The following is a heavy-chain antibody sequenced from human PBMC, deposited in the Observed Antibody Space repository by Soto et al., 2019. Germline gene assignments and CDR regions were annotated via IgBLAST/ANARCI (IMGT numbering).Heavy chain of an antibody. D-gene: IGHD6-19*01. J-gene: IGHJ3*02. CDR2: INPTGSP. CDR1: GGPLTGYY. Sequence: KPSESLSLTCVVYGGPLTGYYWSWIRQPPGRGLEWIGEINPTGSPKYNPTLMSRVTISVDTSKNQFSMKLSSVTAADTAVFYCARSREQWLVDAFDIWGQGTMVTVSS. V-gene: IGHV4-34*01. CDR3: ARSREQWLVDAFDI.